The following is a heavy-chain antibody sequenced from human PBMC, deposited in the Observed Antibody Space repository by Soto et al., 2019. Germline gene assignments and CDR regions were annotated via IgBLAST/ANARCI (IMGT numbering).Heavy chain of an antibody. V-gene: IGHV1-18*01. J-gene: IGHJ4*02. CDR1: GYTFTNFG. CDR2: ISAYNGNT. D-gene: IGHD1-26*01. CDR3: ARREIQGPIDY. Sequence: GASVKVSCKASGYTFTNFGISWVRQAPGQGLEWMGWISAYNGNTNYAQKFQGRVTMTTDTSKNQFSLKLTSVTAVDTAVYYCARREIQGPIDYWGQGTLVTVSS.